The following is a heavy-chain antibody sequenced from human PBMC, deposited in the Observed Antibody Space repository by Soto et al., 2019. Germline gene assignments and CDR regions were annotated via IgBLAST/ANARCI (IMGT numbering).Heavy chain of an antibody. Sequence: PSETLSLTCTFPCGSIISYYWSWIRQPPGKGLEWIGYIYYSGSTNYNPSLKSRVTISVDTSKNQFSLKLSSVTAADTAVYYCARSVRGSAFDIWGQGTMVTVSS. CDR3: ARSVRGSAFDI. CDR1: CGSIISYY. J-gene: IGHJ3*02. V-gene: IGHV4-59*01. CDR2: IYYSGST. D-gene: IGHD3-16*01.